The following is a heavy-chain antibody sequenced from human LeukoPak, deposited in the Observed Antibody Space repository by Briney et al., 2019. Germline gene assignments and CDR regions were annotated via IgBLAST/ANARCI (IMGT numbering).Heavy chain of an antibody. CDR3: AADTHIAAPGIDAFDI. J-gene: IGHJ3*02. D-gene: IGHD6-13*01. CDR1: GFTFTSSA. V-gene: IGHV1-58*02. Sequence: ASVKVSCKASGFTFTSSAMQWVRQARGQRLEWIGWIVVGSGNTNYAQKFQERVTITRDMSTSTAYMELSSLRSEDTAVYYCAADTHIAAPGIDAFDIWGQGTMVTVSS. CDR2: IVVGSGNT.